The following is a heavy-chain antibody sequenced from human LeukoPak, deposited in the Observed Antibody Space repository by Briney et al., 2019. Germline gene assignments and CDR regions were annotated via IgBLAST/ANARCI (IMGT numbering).Heavy chain of an antibody. J-gene: IGHJ4*02. CDR3: AKDLIPRGYDDFYYFDY. CDR1: GFTFSSYA. CDR2: ISGSGGST. D-gene: IGHD5-12*01. V-gene: IGHV3-23*01. Sequence: GRSLRLSCAASGFTFSSYAMSWVREAPAKGLEWVSAISGSGGSTYYADSVKGRFTISRDNSTNTLYLQMNSLRAEDTAVYYCAKDLIPRGYDDFYYFDYWGQGTLVTVSS.